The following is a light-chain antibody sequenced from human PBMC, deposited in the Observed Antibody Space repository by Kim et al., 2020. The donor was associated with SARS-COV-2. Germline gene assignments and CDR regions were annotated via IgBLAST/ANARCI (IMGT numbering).Light chain of an antibody. V-gene: IGKV1-6*01. J-gene: IGKJ2*01. Sequence: SAAVGDRVTSTWRASQGIRNDLGWYQQKPGKAPKLLIYAACSLQSGVPSRFSGSGSGTDFTLTISSLQPEDFATYYWLQDYNYPYTFGQGTKLEI. CDR3: LQDYNYPYT. CDR1: QGIRND. CDR2: AAC.